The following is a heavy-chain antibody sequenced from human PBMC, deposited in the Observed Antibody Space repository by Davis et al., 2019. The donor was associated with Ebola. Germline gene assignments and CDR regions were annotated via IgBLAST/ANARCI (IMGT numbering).Heavy chain of an antibody. CDR2: ISSSSSTI. CDR1: AFTFSSYS. V-gene: IGHV3-48*02. Sequence: GGSLRLSCAASAFTFSSYSMNWVRHAPGKGLEWVSYISSSSSTIYYADSVKGRSTISRDNAKNSLYLQMNSLRDEDTAVYYCARDRSDYSNYYYYYYGMDVWGKGTTVTVSS. J-gene: IGHJ6*04. CDR3: ARDRSDYSNYYYYYYGMDV. D-gene: IGHD4-11*01.